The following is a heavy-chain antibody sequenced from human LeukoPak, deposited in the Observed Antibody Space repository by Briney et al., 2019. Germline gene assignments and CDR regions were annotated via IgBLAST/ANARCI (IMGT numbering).Heavy chain of an antibody. Sequence: SETLSLTCTVSGGSISSGGYYWSWIRQHPGKGLEWIGYIYYSGSTYYNPSLKSRVTISVDTSKNQFSLKLSSVTAADTAVYYCARGGYYDFWSGYYGNFDYWGQGTLVTASS. CDR3: ARGGYYDFWSGYYGNFDY. CDR1: GGSISSGGYY. CDR2: IYYSGST. D-gene: IGHD3-3*01. J-gene: IGHJ4*02. V-gene: IGHV4-31*03.